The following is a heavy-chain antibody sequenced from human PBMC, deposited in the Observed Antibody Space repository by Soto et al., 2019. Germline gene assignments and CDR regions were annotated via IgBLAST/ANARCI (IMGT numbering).Heavy chain of an antibody. V-gene: IGHV5-51*01. J-gene: IGHJ6*02. D-gene: IGHD3-16*01. CDR2: IYLGDSDT. CDR1: GYIFTDYW. CDR3: ARGGKSSYGMDV. Sequence: PGESLKISCKGSGYIFTDYWIAWVRQMPGKAPEWMGIIYLGDSDTRYSPSFQGQVTISADKSISTAYLQWSSLKASDTAIYYCARGGKSSYGMDVWGQGTTVTVSS.